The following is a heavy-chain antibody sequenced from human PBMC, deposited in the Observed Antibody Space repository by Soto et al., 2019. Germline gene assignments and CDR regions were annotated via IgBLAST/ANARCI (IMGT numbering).Heavy chain of an antibody. V-gene: IGHV4-59*01. D-gene: IGHD3-22*01. CDR3: ARGAEWVRANYYESSYQPFDP. CDR1: GGSISSYY. J-gene: IGHJ5*02. Sequence: SETLSLTCIVSGGSISSYYWSWIRQPPGKGLEWIGYIYYSGSTNYNPSLKSRVTISVDTSKNQFSLKLSSVTAADTAVYYCARGAEWVRANYYESSYQPFDPWGQETLVTVSS. CDR2: IYYSGST.